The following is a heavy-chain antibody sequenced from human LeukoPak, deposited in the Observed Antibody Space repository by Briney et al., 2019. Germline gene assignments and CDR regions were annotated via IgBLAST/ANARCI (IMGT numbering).Heavy chain of an antibody. V-gene: IGHV3-23*01. D-gene: IGHD6-19*01. CDR1: GFTFSSYA. Sequence: GGPLRLSCAASGFTFSSYAMSWVRQAPGKGLEWVSAISGSGGSTYYADSVKGRFTISRDNSKNTLFLQMNSLRAEDTAVYYCAKDSLVGGWLVGYSFDSWGQGTLVTVSS. CDR3: AKDSLVGGWLVGYSFDS. J-gene: IGHJ4*02. CDR2: ISGSGGST.